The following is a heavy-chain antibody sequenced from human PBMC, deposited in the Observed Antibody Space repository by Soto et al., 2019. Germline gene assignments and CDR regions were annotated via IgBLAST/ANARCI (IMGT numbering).Heavy chain of an antibody. CDR3: ARELWLGDLYYYAMDV. Sequence: GGSLRLSCAASGFTFSSYGMHWVRQAPGKGLEWVAVIWYDGSNKYYADSVKGRFTISRDNSKDTLYLQMNSLRAEDTAVYYCARELWLGDLYYYAMDVWGQGTTVTVSS. CDR1: GFTFSSYG. CDR2: IWYDGSNK. V-gene: IGHV3-33*01. D-gene: IGHD3-10*01. J-gene: IGHJ6*02.